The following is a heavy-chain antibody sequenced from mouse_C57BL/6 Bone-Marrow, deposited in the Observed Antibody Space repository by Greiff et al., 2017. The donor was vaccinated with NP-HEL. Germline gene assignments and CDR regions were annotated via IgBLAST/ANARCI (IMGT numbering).Heavy chain of an antibody. Sequence: VQLQQSGAELVRPGASVKLSCTASGFNIKDDYMHWVKQRPEQGLEWIGWIDPENGDTEYASKFQGKATITADTSSNTAYLQLSSLTSEDTAVYYCTGNYYGSSYYFDYWGQGTTLTVSS. J-gene: IGHJ2*01. CDR2: IDPENGDT. CDR3: TGNYYGSSYYFDY. V-gene: IGHV14-4*01. CDR1: GFNIKDDY. D-gene: IGHD1-1*01.